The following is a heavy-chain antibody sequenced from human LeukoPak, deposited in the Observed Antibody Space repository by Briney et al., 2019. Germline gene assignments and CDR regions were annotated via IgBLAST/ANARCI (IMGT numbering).Heavy chain of an antibody. CDR2: INHSGST. J-gene: IGHJ5*02. CDR3: ARDRNRYYDFWSGRNWFDP. CDR1: GGSLSGYY. D-gene: IGHD3-3*01. V-gene: IGHV4-34*01. Sequence: TSETLSLTCAVYGGSLSGYYWSWIRQPPGKGLEWIGEINHSGSTNYNPSLKSRVTISVDTSKNQFSLKLSSVTAADTAVYYCARDRNRYYDFWSGRNWFDPWGQGTLVTVSS.